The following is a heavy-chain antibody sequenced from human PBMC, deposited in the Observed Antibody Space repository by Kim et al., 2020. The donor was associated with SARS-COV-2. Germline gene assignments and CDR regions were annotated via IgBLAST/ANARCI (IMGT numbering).Heavy chain of an antibody. CDR1: GYTFTSYW. Sequence: GESLKISCKASGYTFTSYWIGWVRQMPGRGLEWMGIIYPGDSDARYSPSFQGQVTFSADKATTTAYLYWNSLRAADTAIYYCARRGPMTGDAFDVWGQGTLVTVSS. V-gene: IGHV5-51*01. D-gene: IGHD3-9*01. J-gene: IGHJ3*01. CDR3: ARRGPMTGDAFDV. CDR2: IYPGDSDA.